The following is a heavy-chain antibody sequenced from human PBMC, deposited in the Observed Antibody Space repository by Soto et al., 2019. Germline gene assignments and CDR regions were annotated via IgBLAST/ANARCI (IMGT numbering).Heavy chain of an antibody. CDR3: ARDYYESSGYPGY. D-gene: IGHD3-22*01. CDR1: GGTFRSYG. V-gene: IGHV1-69*01. CDR2: LIPIFGTT. J-gene: IGHJ4*02. Sequence: QVQLVQSGAEVKKPGSSVKVSCEASGGTFRSYGITWVRQAPVQGLEWMGGLIPIFGTTNYAQKFQGRVTITADESTNISYMELSSLRSEDTDVYYCARDYYESSGYPGYWGQGTLVTVSS.